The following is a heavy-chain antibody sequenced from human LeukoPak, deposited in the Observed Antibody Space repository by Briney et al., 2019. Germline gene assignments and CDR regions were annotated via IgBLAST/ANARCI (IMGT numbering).Heavy chain of an antibody. V-gene: IGHV3-7*01. CDR3: ARVWDSYNYMDV. Sequence: GGSLRLSCAASGFIFSAYWMSWVRQAPGKGLEWVGNIKQDGSDKNYVDSVRGRFTISRDNAKSSVYLQMNSLRDEDAAVYYCARVWDSYNYMDVWGKGTTVTVSS. CDR2: IKQDGSDK. CDR1: GFIFSAYW. D-gene: IGHD3-10*01. J-gene: IGHJ6*03.